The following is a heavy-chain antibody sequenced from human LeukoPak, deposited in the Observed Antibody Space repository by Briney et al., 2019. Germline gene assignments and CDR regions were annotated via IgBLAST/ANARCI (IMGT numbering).Heavy chain of an antibody. CDR1: GGSFSHYS. CDR2: IYYSGST. CDR3: ARLDSSGYPSYWYFDL. D-gene: IGHD3-22*01. J-gene: IGHJ2*01. V-gene: IGHV4-34*01. Sequence: SETLSLTCAADGGSFSHYSWSWIRQSPGKGLEWIGSIYYSGSTYYNPSLKSRVTISVDTSKNQFSLKLSSVTAADTAVYYCARLDSSGYPSYWYFDLWGRGTLVTVSS.